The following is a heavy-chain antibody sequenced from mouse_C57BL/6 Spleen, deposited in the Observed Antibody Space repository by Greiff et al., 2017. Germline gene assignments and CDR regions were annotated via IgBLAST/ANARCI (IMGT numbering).Heavy chain of an antibody. CDR2: INPSNGGT. CDR3: ARSMGWDPYYFDY. Sequence: VQLQQPGTELVKPGASVKLSCKASGYTFTSYWMHWVKQRPGQGLEWIGNINPSNGGTNYNEKFKSKATLTVDKSSSTAYMQLSSLTSEDSAVYYCARSMGWDPYYFDYWGQGTTLTVSS. V-gene: IGHV1-53*01. CDR1: GYTFTSYW. D-gene: IGHD4-1*01. J-gene: IGHJ2*01.